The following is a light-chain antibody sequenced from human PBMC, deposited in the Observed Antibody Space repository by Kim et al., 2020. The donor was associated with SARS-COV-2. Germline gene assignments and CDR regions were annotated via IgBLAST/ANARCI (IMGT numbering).Light chain of an antibody. J-gene: IGKJ1*01. CDR2: AAS. V-gene: IGKV1-27*01. CDR3: QKCSGAPWT. Sequence: ASVGDRVTITCRASQGISNYFAWYQQKPGKAPKLLIYAASALQAGVPSRFSGSGSGTDFTLTINSLQPEDVATYYCQKCSGAPWTFGQGTKVDIK. CDR1: QGISNY.